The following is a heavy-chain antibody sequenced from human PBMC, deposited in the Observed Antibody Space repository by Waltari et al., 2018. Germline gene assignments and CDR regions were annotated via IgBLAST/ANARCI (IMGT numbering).Heavy chain of an antibody. CDR2: MNPNSGNT. CDR1: GYTFPSSD. CDR3: ARAPPYYYGSGSLGY. J-gene: IGHJ4*02. V-gene: IGHV1-8*01. Sequence: QVQLVQSGAEVKTPGASVKVSCKASGYTFPSSDINWVPQATGQGLEWMGWMNPNSGNTGYAQKFQGRVTMTRNTSISTAYMELSSLRSEDTAVYYCARAPPYYYGSGSLGYWGQGTLVTVSS. D-gene: IGHD3-10*01.